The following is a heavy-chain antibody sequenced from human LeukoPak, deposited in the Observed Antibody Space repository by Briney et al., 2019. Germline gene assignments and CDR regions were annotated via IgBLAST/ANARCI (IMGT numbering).Heavy chain of an antibody. J-gene: IGHJ4*02. CDR2: ISNRGDGT. Sequence: GSLRLSCTASGFTVSHFDMGWVRPAPGEGLEWVFAISNRGDGTYFADSVKGRVTISRDNSKDTLYLQLNSLRADDTAVYYCAKDARRTSGWYYFDSWGQGTLVTVSS. D-gene: IGHD6-19*01. V-gene: IGHV3-23*01. CDR1: GFTVSHFD. CDR3: AKDARRTSGWYYFDS.